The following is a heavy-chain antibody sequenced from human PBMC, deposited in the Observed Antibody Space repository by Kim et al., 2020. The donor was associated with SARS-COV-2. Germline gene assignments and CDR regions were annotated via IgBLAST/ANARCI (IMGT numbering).Heavy chain of an antibody. CDR3: AKAGPAASILHLYTYGGLDA. D-gene: IGHD2-2*01. CDR2: INSGSSYT. CDR1: GFTFSDYY. V-gene: IGHV3-11*05. J-gene: IGHJ6*02. Sequence: GGSLRLSCATSGFTFSDYYMSWIRQAPGKGLEWVSYINSGSSYTNYADSVKGRFTVSRDNAKNSLFLQMNSLRAEDTAVYYCAKAGPAASILHLYTYGGLDAWGQGTTVAVSS.